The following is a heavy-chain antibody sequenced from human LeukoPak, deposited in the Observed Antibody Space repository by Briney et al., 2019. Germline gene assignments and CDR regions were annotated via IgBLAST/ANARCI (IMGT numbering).Heavy chain of an antibody. CDR2: VGGADNSK. V-gene: IGHV3-23*01. J-gene: IGHJ5*02. Sequence: PGEFLRLSGASAGFSFGSFAMTWVRQAAGKGLEWVSSVGGADNSKFYADSVRGRFTISKEYSKNTLYLLMTRLTVEATTVYYCAIPGPTVPHTRWFDRWGQGALVTVAS. CDR1: GFSFGSFA. D-gene: IGHD1-1*01. CDR3: AIPGPTVPHTRWFDR.